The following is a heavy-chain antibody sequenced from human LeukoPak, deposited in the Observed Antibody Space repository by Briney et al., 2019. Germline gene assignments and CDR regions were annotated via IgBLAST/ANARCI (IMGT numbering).Heavy chain of an antibody. D-gene: IGHD1-26*01. CDR3: AKHYTGSSTASFDY. V-gene: IGHV3-23*01. J-gene: IGHJ4*02. Sequence: GGSLRLSCAASGFSFSSYAMTWVRQAPGEGLEWVSGISGSGGTTYYADSVKGRFTISRDNSKNTLYLQMTGLRAEDSAVYYCAKHYTGSSTASFDYWGQGTLVIVSS. CDR1: GFSFSSYA. CDR2: ISGSGGTT.